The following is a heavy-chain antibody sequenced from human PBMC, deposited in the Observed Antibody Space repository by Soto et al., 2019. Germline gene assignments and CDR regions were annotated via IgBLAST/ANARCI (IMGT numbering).Heavy chain of an antibody. V-gene: IGHV4-30-2*01. CDR2: ISHTGST. CDR3: ARAVAPYLGTWFHP. CDR1: GGSITSGNSYS. Sequence: LSLTCAVSGGSITSGNSYSWSWIRQPPGKGLEWIGSISHTGSTSYNPSLKSRLTMSVDKSKNQFSLRLSSVTAADMAAYYCARAVAPYLGTWFHPWGQGTLLTVSS. D-gene: IGHD2-21*01. J-gene: IGHJ5*02.